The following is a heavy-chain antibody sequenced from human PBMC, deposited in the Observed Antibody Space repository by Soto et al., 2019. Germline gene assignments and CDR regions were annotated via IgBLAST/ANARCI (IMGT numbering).Heavy chain of an antibody. CDR1: GSTFASYV. Sequence: ASVKVSCKAPGSTFASYVITWVRQAPGQGLEWMGWISDYNGNTKYAQSFQGRVTMTTDTSTNIAYMEVRRLTSDDTAVYFCARGGVSGHYVGWFDLWGQGTPVTVSS. J-gene: IGHJ5*02. D-gene: IGHD3-3*01. V-gene: IGHV1-18*01. CDR3: ARGGVSGHYVGWFDL. CDR2: ISDYNGNT.